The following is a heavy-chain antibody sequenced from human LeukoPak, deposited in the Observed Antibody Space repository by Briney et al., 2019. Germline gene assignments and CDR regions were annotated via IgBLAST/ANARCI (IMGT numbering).Heavy chain of an antibody. CDR3: AGPHHGRGAPYYFDY. CDR1: GGSFSGYY. Sequence: SETLSPTCSVYGGSFSGYYWTWIRQPPGKGLEWIGSIYHSGSTYYNPSLKSRVTISVDTSKNQFSLKLSSVTAADTAVYYCAGPHHGRGAPYYFDYWGQGTLVTVSS. J-gene: IGHJ4*02. D-gene: IGHD3-10*01. V-gene: IGHV4-34*01. CDR2: IYHSGST.